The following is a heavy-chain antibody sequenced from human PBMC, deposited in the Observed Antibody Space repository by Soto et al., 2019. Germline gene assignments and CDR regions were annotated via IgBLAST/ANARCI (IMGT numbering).Heavy chain of an antibody. J-gene: IGHJ4*02. CDR1: GFSLSTTGLC. Sequence: ESVPTLVNPTQTLTLTCAFSGFSLSTTGLCVSWIRQPPGKALEWLALIDWDDDKYYSTSLKTRLTISKDTSKNQVVLTMTNMDPEDTGTYYFARMIYSSRRSFAYWGQGTLVTAS. D-gene: IGHD5-18*01. CDR3: ARMIYSSRRSFAY. V-gene: IGHV2-70*01. CDR2: IDWDDDK.